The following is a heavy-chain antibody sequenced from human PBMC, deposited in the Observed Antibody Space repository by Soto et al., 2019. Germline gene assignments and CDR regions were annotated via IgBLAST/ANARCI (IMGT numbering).Heavy chain of an antibody. CDR3: ARDPDLGKGSSSIHY. J-gene: IGHJ4*02. D-gene: IGHD6-6*01. Sequence: GGSLRLSCAASGFTFSSYGMHWVRQAPGKGLEWVAVIWYDGSNKYSADSVKGRFTISRDNSKNTLYLQMNSLRAEDTAVYHCARDPDLGKGSSSIHYWGQGTLVTVSS. V-gene: IGHV3-33*01. CDR2: IWYDGSNK. CDR1: GFTFSSYG.